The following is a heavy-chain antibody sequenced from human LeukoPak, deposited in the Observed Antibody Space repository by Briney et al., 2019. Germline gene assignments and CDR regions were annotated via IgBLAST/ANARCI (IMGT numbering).Heavy chain of an antibody. Sequence: GTSVKVSCKASGFTFTSSAVQWVRQARGQRLEWIGWIVVGSGNTNYAQKFQERVTITRDMSTSTAYMELSSLRSEDTAVYYCAAGPGYSSSWYQGYFGYWGQGTLVTVSS. J-gene: IGHJ4*02. CDR1: GFTFTSSA. V-gene: IGHV1-58*01. CDR2: IVVGSGNT. D-gene: IGHD6-13*01. CDR3: AAGPGYSSSWYQGYFGY.